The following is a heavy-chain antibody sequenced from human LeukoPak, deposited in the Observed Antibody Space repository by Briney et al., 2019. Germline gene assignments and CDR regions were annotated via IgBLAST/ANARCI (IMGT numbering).Heavy chain of an antibody. V-gene: IGHV3-53*01. CDR1: GFTVSSNY. D-gene: IGHD3-22*01. CDR2: IYSGGST. Sequence: GGSLRLSCAASGFTVSSNYMSWVRQAPGKGLEWVSVIYSGGSTNYADSVKGRFTISRDNSKNTLYLQMNSLRAEDTAVYYCAREGYYDSSGQDWGQGTLVTVYS. CDR3: AREGYYDSSGQD. J-gene: IGHJ4*02.